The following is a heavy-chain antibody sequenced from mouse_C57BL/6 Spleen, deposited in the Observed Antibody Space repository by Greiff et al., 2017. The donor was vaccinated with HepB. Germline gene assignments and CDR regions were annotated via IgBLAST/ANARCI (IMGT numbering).Heavy chain of an antibody. CDR2: IYPGDGDT. CDR1: GYAFSSSW. D-gene: IGHD2-5*01. J-gene: IGHJ2*01. CDR3: AIDSNHGY. Sequence: VMLVESGPELVKPGASVKISCKASGYAFSSSWMHWVKQRHGKGLEWIGRIYPGDGDTNYKGKFKGKATLTADKSSSTAYMQLSSLTSEDSAVYFCAIDSNHGYWGQGTTLTVSS. V-gene: IGHV1-82*01.